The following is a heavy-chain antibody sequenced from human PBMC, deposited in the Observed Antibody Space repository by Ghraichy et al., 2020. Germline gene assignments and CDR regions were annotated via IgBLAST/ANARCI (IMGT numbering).Heavy chain of an antibody. CDR3: AKDGYDTRGKSWFDP. CDR2: VTPSGGTT. D-gene: IGHD2-8*02. Sequence: GGSLRLSCAASGFTFSSYAMIWVRQAPGKGLEWVSTVTPSGGTTYYADSVKGRFTISRDNSKNTLYLQMNSLRAEDTAVYYCAKDGYDTRGKSWFDPWGQGTLVTVSS. V-gene: IGHV3-23*01. J-gene: IGHJ5*02. CDR1: GFTFSSYA.